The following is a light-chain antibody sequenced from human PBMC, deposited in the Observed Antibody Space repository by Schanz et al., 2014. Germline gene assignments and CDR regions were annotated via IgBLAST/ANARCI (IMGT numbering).Light chain of an antibody. CDR2: GNT. J-gene: IGLJ3*02. CDR3: QSYDISLTSWV. Sequence: QSVLTQPPSLSGAPGQRVTISCTGSSSNIGANYDVHWYQHHPGTAPKLLIYGNTDRPSGVPDRFSGSKSGTSASLAITGLQAEDEANYYCQSYDISLTSWVFGGGTQLTVL. CDR1: SSNIGANYD. V-gene: IGLV1-40*01.